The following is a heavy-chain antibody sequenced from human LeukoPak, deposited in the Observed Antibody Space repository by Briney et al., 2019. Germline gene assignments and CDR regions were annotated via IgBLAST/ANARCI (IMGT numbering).Heavy chain of an antibody. D-gene: IGHD3-10*01. CDR1: GFTFSSYW. J-gene: IGHJ4*02. V-gene: IGHV3-74*01. CDR3: VRDSYYHPDY. CDR2: VISDGSSA. Sequence: GSLRLSCVASGFTFSSYWMHWVRQAPGKGLVWVSRVISDGSSATYADSVKGRFTISRDNAKNTMYLQMNSLRAEDTAVYYCVRDSYYHPDYWGQGTLVTVSS.